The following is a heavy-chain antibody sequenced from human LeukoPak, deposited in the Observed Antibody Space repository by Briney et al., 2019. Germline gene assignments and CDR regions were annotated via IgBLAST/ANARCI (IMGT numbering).Heavy chain of an antibody. CDR1: GFPFSSYA. J-gene: IGHJ4*02. CDR3: AKEAVAGDYFDY. D-gene: IGHD6-19*01. CDR2: ISGSGGST. Sequence: QPGGSLRLSCAASGFPFSSYAMSWVRQAPGKGLEWVSAISGSGGSTYYADSVKGRFTIARDNSKNTLHLQMNSLRDEDTAVYYCAKEAVAGDYFDYWGQGTLVTVSS. V-gene: IGHV3-23*01.